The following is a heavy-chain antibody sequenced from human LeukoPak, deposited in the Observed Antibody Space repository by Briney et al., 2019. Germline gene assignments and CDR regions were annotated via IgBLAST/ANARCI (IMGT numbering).Heavy chain of an antibody. CDR3: ARDRPIAVAGTSPYYYYMDV. J-gene: IGHJ6*03. CDR1: GYTFTGYY. Sequence: ASVKVSCKASGYTFTGYYMHWVRQAPGQGLEWMGWINPNSGGTNYAQKFQGRVTMTRDTSISTAYMELSRLRSDDTAVYYCARDRPIAVAGTSPYYYYMDVWGKGTTVTISS. CDR2: INPNSGGT. D-gene: IGHD6-19*01. V-gene: IGHV1-2*02.